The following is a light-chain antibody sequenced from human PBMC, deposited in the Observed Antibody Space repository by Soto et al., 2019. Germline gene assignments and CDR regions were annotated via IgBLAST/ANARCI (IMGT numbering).Light chain of an antibody. CDR1: QSVSSN. J-gene: IGKJ1*01. CDR3: QQYSNWPRT. Sequence: EIVMTQSPATLSVSPGERATLSCRASQSVSSNLAWYQQKPGQAPRLLIFGASTRAPGIPARFSGSGSGTEFTLTISSLQSEDFAVYYCQQYSNWPRTFGQGTKVEIK. V-gene: IGKV3-15*01. CDR2: GAS.